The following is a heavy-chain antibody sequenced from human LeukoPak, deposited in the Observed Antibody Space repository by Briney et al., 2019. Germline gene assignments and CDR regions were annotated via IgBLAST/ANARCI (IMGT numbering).Heavy chain of an antibody. Sequence: PSETLSLTCAVSGYSISSGYYWGWIRQPPGKGLEWIGSIYHSGSTYYNPSLKSRVTISVDTSKNQFSLKLSSVTAADTAVYYCARDLGAIDWGQGTLVTVSS. CDR2: IYHSGST. CDR3: ARDLGAID. V-gene: IGHV4-38-2*02. CDR1: GYSISSGYY. D-gene: IGHD2-2*01. J-gene: IGHJ4*02.